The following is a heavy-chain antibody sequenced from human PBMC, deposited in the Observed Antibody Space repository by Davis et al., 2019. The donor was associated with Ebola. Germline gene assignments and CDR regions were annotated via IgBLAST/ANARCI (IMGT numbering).Heavy chain of an antibody. CDR3: GKDITPGGLDS. Sequence: PGGSLRLSCSPSGFTFHEHAMHWVPQVPGQGLEWVSGFMWDGSKIGYADSVKGRFTISRDSAKNCLYLQMDSLRTEDTALYYCGKDITPGGLDSWGQGTLVTVSS. CDR2: FMWDGSKI. D-gene: IGHD2-15*01. J-gene: IGHJ4*02. V-gene: IGHV3-9*01. CDR1: GFTFHEHA.